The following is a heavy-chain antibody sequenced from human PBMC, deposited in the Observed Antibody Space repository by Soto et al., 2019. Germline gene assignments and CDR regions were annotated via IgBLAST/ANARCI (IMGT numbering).Heavy chain of an antibody. CDR2: INYSGST. CDR1: GGSISSGDYY. Sequence: SETLSLTCTVSGGSISSGDYYWSWIRQPPGKGLEWIGYINYSGSTYYDPSLKSRVTISVDTSKNQFSLKLSSVTAADTAVYYCARANYYYDSSGPLYYFDYWGQGTLVTVSS. CDR3: ARANYYYDSSGPLYYFDY. V-gene: IGHV4-30-4*01. D-gene: IGHD3-22*01. J-gene: IGHJ4*02.